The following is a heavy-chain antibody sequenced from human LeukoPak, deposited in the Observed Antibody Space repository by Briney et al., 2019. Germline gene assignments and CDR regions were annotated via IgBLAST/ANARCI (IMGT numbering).Heavy chain of an antibody. CDR3: ATDYSSDWSGGIADAFDI. V-gene: IGHV1-18*01. D-gene: IGHD6-19*01. J-gene: IGHJ3*02. Sequence: ASVKVSCKASGYTFTSYGISWVRQAPGQGLEWMGWISAYNGNTNYAQKLQGRVTMTTDTSTSTAYMELRSLRSDDTAVYYCATDYSSDWSGGIADAFDIWGQGTRVTVSS. CDR2: ISAYNGNT. CDR1: GYTFTSYG.